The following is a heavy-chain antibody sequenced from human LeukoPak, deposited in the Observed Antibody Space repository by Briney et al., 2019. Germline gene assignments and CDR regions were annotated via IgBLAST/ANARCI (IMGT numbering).Heavy chain of an antibody. J-gene: IGHJ3*02. CDR3: ARAKSRITDAFDI. Sequence: GGSLRLSCAASGFTVSSNYMSWVRQAPGKGLEWVSVIYSGGSTYYADSVKGRFTISRDNSKNTLYLQMNNLRAEDTAVYYCARAKSRITDAFDIWGKGTTVTISS. D-gene: IGHD2/OR15-2a*01. CDR1: GFTVSSNY. V-gene: IGHV3-53*01. CDR2: IYSGGST.